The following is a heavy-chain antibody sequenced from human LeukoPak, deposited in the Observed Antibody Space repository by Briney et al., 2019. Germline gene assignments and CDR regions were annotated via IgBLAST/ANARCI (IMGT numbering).Heavy chain of an antibody. J-gene: IGHJ4*02. V-gene: IGHV3-23*01. D-gene: IGHD5-12*01. CDR2: ISGSGGST. CDR3: AKALGYSGYDYLDY. CDR1: GFTFSSYD. Sequence: GGTLRLSCAASGFTFSSYDMSWVRQAPGKGLEWVLDISGSGGSTYYADSGKGRFPISRDNSKNTLYLQMNSLRAEDTAVYYYAKALGYSGYDYLDYWGQGTLVTVSS.